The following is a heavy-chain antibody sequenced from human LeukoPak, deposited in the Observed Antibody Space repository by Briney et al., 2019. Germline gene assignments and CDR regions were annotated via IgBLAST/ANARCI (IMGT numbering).Heavy chain of an antibody. CDR1: GFTFSNYA. D-gene: IGHD6-13*01. CDR3: ARDLYSSSPEYFQH. V-gene: IGHV3-30-3*01. Sequence: RTGGSLRLSCAASGFTFSNYAMHWVRQAPGKGLEWVAVISYDGSNKYYADSVKGRFTISRDNSKNTLYLQMNSLKTEDTAVYYCARDLYSSSPEYFQHWGQGTLVTVSS. J-gene: IGHJ1*01. CDR2: ISYDGSNK.